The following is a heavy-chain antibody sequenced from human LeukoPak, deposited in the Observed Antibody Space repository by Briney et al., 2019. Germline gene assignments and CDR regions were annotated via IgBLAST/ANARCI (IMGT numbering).Heavy chain of an antibody. D-gene: IGHD6-19*01. CDR2: INPNSGGT. Sequence: GASVEVSCKASAYTFTGYYMHWVRQAPGQGLEWMGWINPNSGGTNYAQKLQGRVTMTRDTSISTAYMELSTLRSDDTAVYYCARSSGWSLFDYWGQGTLVTVSS. CDR1: AYTFTGYY. J-gene: IGHJ4*02. CDR3: ARSSGWSLFDY. V-gene: IGHV1-2*02.